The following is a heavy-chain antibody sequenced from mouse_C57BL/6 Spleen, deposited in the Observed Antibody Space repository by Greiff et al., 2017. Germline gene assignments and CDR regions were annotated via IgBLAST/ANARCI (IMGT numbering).Heavy chain of an antibody. Sequence: ESGPGLVKPSQSLSLTCSVTGYSITSGYYWNWIRQFPGNKLEWMGYISYDGSNNYNPSLKNRISITRDTSKNQLFLKLNSVTTEDTATYDCARGPTFAWFAYWGQGTLVTVSA. V-gene: IGHV3-6*01. CDR1: GYSITSGYY. CDR3: ARGPTFAWFAY. D-gene: IGHD2-10*01. J-gene: IGHJ3*01. CDR2: ISYDGSN.